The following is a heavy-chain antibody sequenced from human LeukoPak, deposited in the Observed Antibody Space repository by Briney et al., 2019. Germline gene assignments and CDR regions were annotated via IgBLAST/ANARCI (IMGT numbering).Heavy chain of an antibody. J-gene: IGHJ6*02. CDR1: GGSISSYY. CDR2: IYYSGST. D-gene: IGHD2-2*01. Sequence: SETLSLTCTVSGGSISSYYWSWIRQPPGKGLEWIGYIYYSGSTKYNPSLKSRVTISVDTSKNQFSLKLNSVTAADTAVYYCARSRNYYYYYAMDVWGQGTTVTVSS. V-gene: IGHV4-59*08. CDR3: ARSRNYYYYYAMDV.